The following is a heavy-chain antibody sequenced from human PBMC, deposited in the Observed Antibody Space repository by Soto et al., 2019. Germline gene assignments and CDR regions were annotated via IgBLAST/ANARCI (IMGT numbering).Heavy chain of an antibody. D-gene: IGHD2-21*01. CDR3: VSGGDSPHPTFDY. CDR2: INHSGST. Sequence: SETLSLTCAVYGGSFSGYYWSWIRQPPGKGLEWIGEINHSGSTNYNPSLKSRVTISVDTSKNQFSLKLSSVTAADTAVYYCVSGGDSPHPTFDYWGQGTLVTVSS. V-gene: IGHV4-34*01. J-gene: IGHJ4*02. CDR1: GGSFSGYY.